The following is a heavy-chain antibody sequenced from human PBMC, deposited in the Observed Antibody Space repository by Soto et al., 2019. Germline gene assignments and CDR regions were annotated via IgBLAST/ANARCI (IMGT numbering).Heavy chain of an antibody. CDR1: GGTFSSYA. D-gene: IGHD3-22*01. J-gene: IGHJ6*02. CDR3: ARGLSSRDSSGYYLNYGMDV. V-gene: IGHV1-69*01. CDR2: IIPIFGTA. Sequence: QVQLVQSGAEVKKPGSSVKVSCKASGGTFSSYAISWVRQAPGQGLEWMGGIIPIFGTANYAQKFQGRVTITADESTSTAYMERSSLRSEDTAVYYCARGLSSRDSSGYYLNYGMDVWGQGTTVTVSS.